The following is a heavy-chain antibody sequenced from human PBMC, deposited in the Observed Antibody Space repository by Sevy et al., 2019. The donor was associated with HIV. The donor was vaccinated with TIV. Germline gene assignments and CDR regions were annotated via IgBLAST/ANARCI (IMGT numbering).Heavy chain of an antibody. CDR3: AKTWAYCSSTSCYLPYYYYGLDV. V-gene: IGHV3-23*01. J-gene: IGHJ6*02. CDR2: VSGSGAST. D-gene: IGHD2-2*01. Sequence: GGSLRLSRTASGFAFSRYDIIWVRQAPGKGLEWVSAVSGSGASTYYADSVRGRFTISRDIAKNTVYLQMNGLRAEDTAVYYCAKTWAYCSSTSCYLPYYYYGLDVWGQGTTVTVSS. CDR1: GFAFSRYD.